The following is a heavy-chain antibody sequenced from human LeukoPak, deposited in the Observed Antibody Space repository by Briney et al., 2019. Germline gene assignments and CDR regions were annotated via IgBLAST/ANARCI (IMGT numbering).Heavy chain of an antibody. Sequence: GRSLRLSCAASGFTFSKFAVSWVRQAPGKGLEWVSSISASGGKTYDADSVKGRFTISRDNSKNTFYLDMNSLRADDTAVYYCAKTFGTIDPFEYWGQGTLVTVSS. V-gene: IGHV3-23*01. J-gene: IGHJ4*02. CDR2: ISASGGKT. CDR3: AKTFGTIDPFEY. CDR1: GFTFSKFA. D-gene: IGHD2-2*01.